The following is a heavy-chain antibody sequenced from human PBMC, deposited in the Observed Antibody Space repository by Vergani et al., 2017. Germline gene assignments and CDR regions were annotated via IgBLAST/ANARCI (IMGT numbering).Heavy chain of an antibody. J-gene: IGHJ5*02. CDR2: MYHSGST. V-gene: IGHV4-59*01. Sequence: QVRLQESGPGLVKPSETLSLTCSVSGGSMSGYYWSWIRQPPGKELEWIGYMYHSGSTNYNPSLETRVTISGDTSKNQFSLKLNSVTAADTAVYYCGRVAEFYDLGSRLLDLWGQGILVTVSS. CDR1: GGSMSGYY. CDR3: GRVAEFYDLGSRLLDL. D-gene: IGHD3-10*01.